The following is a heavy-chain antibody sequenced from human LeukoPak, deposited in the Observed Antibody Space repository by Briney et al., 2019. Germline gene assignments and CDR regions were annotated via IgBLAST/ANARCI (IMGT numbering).Heavy chain of an antibody. CDR2: IRHDGSNE. Sequence: GGSLRLSCVASGFSFRSYGMHWVRQAPGKGLEWVAHIRHDGSNEDYADSVKGRFTISRDNSKNTLYLEMNSLRAEDTAVYYCAKVPVFSLTISEVVTDDAFDIWGQGTIVTVSS. CDR1: GFSFRSYG. CDR3: AKVPVFSLTISEVVTDDAFDI. V-gene: IGHV3-30*02. D-gene: IGHD3-3*01. J-gene: IGHJ3*02.